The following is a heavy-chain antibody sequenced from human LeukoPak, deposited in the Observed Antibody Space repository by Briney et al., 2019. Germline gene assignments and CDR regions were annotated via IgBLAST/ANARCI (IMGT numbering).Heavy chain of an antibody. CDR2: IYTSGST. CDR1: GGSISSGSYY. D-gene: IGHD2-8*01. V-gene: IGHV4-61*02. CDR3: ARHYCTNGVCSPYYYYYMDV. Sequence: PSQTLSLTCTVSGGSISSGSYYWSWIRQPAGKGLEWIGRIYTSGSTNYNPSLKSRVTISVDTSKNQFSLKLSSVTAADTAVYYCARHYCTNGVCSPYYYYYMDVWGKGTTVTVSS. J-gene: IGHJ6*03.